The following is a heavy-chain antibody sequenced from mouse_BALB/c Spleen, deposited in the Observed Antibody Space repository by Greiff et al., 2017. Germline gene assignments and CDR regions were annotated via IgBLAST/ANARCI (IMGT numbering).Heavy chain of an antibody. D-gene: IGHD1-1*01. Sequence: VQLKESGPGLVAPSQSLSITCTVSGFSLTSYGVHWVRQPPGKGLEWLGVIWAGGSTNYNSALMSRLSISKDNSKSQVFLKMNSLQTDDTAMYYCARWYGSSPYWYFDVWGAGTTVTVSS. CDR3: ARWYGSSPYWYFDV. V-gene: IGHV2-9*02. CDR2: IWAGGST. CDR1: GFSLTSYG. J-gene: IGHJ1*01.